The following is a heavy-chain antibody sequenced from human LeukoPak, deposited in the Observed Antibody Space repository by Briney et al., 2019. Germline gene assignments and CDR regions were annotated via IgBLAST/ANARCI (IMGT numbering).Heavy chain of an antibody. Sequence: LSGGSLRLSCATSGFIFSTYALSWVRQAPGKGLEWASSISGSGGSTYHADSVKGRFTISRDSSKNTLYLQMNSLRAEDMAIYYCARVIRAAPGKGYFDYWGQGTLVTVSS. D-gene: IGHD6-13*01. V-gene: IGHV3-23*01. CDR2: ISGSGGST. CDR3: ARVIRAAPGKGYFDY. J-gene: IGHJ4*02. CDR1: GFIFSTYA.